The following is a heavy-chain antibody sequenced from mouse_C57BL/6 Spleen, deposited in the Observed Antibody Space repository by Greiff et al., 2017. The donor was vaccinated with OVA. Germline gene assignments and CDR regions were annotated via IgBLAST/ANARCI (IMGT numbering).Heavy chain of an antibody. Sequence: QVQLQQPGAELVKPGASVKMSCKASGYTFTSYWITWVKQRPGQGLEWIGDIYPGSGSTNYNEKFKSKATLTVDTSSSTAYMQLSSLTSEDSAVYYCARSHNSNSSWFAYWGQGTTLTVSS. CDR2: IYPGSGST. D-gene: IGHD2-5*01. CDR1: GYTFTSYW. J-gene: IGHJ2*01. CDR3: ARSHNSNSSWFAY. V-gene: IGHV1-55*01.